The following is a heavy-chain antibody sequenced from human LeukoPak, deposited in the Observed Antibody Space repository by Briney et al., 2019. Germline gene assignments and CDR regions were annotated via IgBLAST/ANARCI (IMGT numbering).Heavy chain of an antibody. CDR3: ARGYSNSGYSYSDH. CDR1: GYTFTGHY. V-gene: IGHV1-2*02. D-gene: IGHD4-11*01. CDR2: INPNSGDT. J-gene: IGHJ4*02. Sequence: GASVKVSCKASGYTFTGHYVHWVRQAPGQGLEWMGWINPNSGDTNYAQKFQGRVTMTRDTSISTVYLEVTGLRSDDTAVHYCARGYSNSGYSYSDHWGQGTLVTVSS.